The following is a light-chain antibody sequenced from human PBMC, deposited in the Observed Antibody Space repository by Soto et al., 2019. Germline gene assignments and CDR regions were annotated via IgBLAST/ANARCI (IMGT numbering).Light chain of an antibody. Sequence: IVWTQSPGTLSLSPGERVTLSCSASQNVRTNYLAWYQQKPGQAPRLLIYGASTRASGIPARFSGSGSGTEFTLTISSLQSEDFAVYYCQQYSTSPRVTFGQGTRLEIK. CDR2: GAS. J-gene: IGKJ5*01. CDR3: QQYSTSPRVT. V-gene: IGKV3-20*01. CDR1: QNVRTNY.